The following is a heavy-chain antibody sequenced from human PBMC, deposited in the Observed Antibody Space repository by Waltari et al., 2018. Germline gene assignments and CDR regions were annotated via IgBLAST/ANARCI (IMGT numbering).Heavy chain of an antibody. CDR1: GGSISRCGYV. CDR3: ARESSKLLDV. J-gene: IGHJ6*04. Sequence: QVQLQASGPGLVKPSQTLSLTCTVSGGSISRCGYVCSWIRPHPGKGLEWIGYIYYSGSTYYNPSLKSRVTISVDTSKNQFSLKLSSVTAADTAVYFCARESSKLLDVWGKGTTVTVSS. CDR2: IYYSGST. V-gene: IGHV4-31*03.